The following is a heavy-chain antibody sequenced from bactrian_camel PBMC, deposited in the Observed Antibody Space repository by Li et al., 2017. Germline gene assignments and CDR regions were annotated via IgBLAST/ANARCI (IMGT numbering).Heavy chain of an antibody. D-gene: IGHD1*01. J-gene: IGHJ4*01. CDR1: GFTFSSSA. Sequence: DVQLVESGGGVVQPGGSLRLSCAGTGFTFSSSAMNWVRQAPGKGLEWVSSVSKDGSNTHYADSVKGRFTISRDNAKNTVSLQMTVLKSEDTALYYCATSWTVWGQGTQVTVS. CDR2: VSKDGSNT. V-gene: IGHV3S2*01. CDR3: ATSWTV.